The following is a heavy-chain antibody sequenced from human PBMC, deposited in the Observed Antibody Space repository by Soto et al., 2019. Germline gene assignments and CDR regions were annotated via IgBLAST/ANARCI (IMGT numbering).Heavy chain of an antibody. CDR3: AREVRPTGDFDY. V-gene: IGHV4-30-4*01. J-gene: IGHJ4*02. D-gene: IGHD2-21*01. Sequence: KSSETLSLTCTVSGGSISSGDYYWSWIRQPPGKGLEWIGYIYYSGSTYYNPSLKSRVTISVDTSKNQFSLKLSSVTAADTAVYYCAREVRPTGDFDYWGQGTPVTVSS. CDR2: IYYSGST. CDR1: GGSISSGDYY.